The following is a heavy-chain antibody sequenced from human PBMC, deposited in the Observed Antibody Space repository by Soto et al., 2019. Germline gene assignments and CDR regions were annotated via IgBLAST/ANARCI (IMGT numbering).Heavy chain of an antibody. Sequence: GGSLRLSCAASGFTFSSYWMHWVRQAPGKGLVWVSRINSDGSSTSYADSVKGRFTISRDNAKNTLYLQMNSLRAEDTAVYYCARVPLGRGTVTSYYFDYWGQGTLVTVSS. J-gene: IGHJ4*02. CDR3: ARVPLGRGTVTSYYFDY. CDR1: GFTFSSYW. CDR2: INSDGSST. D-gene: IGHD4-17*01. V-gene: IGHV3-74*01.